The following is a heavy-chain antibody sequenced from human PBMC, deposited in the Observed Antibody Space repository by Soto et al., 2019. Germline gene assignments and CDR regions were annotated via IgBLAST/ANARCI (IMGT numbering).Heavy chain of an antibody. V-gene: IGHV4-59*01. CDR3: ARGALTTYFDY. CDR1: GGSISSYY. CDR2: SYYSGST. Sequence: QVQLQESGPGLVKPSETLSLTCAVSGGSISSYYWSWIRQPPGKGLEWIGFSYYSGSTNYNPSLKSRVTTSVDTSKNQFSLKLSSVTAADTAVYYCARGALTTYFDYWGQGTLVTVSS. J-gene: IGHJ4*02.